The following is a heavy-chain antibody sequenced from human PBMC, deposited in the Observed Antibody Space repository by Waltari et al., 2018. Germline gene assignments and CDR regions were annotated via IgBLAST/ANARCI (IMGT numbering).Heavy chain of an antibody. D-gene: IGHD4-4*01. CDR1: GYTFTGYY. Sequence: QVQLVQSGAEVKKPGALVKVSCKASGYTFTGYYMHWVRQAPGQGLEWMGRINPNSGGTNYAQKFQGRVTMTRDTSISTAYMELSRLRSDDTAVYYCARGSSDYSNYYYGMDVWGQGTTVTVSS. CDR2: INPNSGGT. J-gene: IGHJ6*02. CDR3: ARGSSDYSNYYYGMDV. V-gene: IGHV1-2*06.